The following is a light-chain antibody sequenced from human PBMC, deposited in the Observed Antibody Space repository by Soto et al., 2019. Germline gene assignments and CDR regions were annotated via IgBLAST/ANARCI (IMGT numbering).Light chain of an antibody. J-gene: IGKJ2*01. CDR2: CAS. V-gene: IGKV4-1*01. CDR3: QQYYSTPYT. CDR1: QSILFSSNNKNY. Sequence: DIVMTHSPDSLAVSLGERATINCKSSQSILFSSNNKNYLAWYQHKPGQPPELLIYCASTRESGVPDRFSGSGSETDFTLTISSLQAEDVAVYYCQQYYSTPYTFGQGTKLEI.